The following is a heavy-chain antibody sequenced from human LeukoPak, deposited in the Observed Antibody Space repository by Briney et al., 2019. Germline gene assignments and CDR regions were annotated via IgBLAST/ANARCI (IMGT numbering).Heavy chain of an antibody. V-gene: IGHV3-74*01. CDR2: IKSDGSST. CDR1: GFTFSSYW. D-gene: IGHD2-2*03. CDR3: ATSDVGSPSL. J-gene: IGHJ4*02. Sequence: GGSLRLSCAASGFTFSSYWMHWVRQAPGKGLVWVSRIKSDGSSTNYADSVKGRFTVSRDNAKNTLYLQMNGLRAEDAAVYYCATSDVGSPSLWGQGTLVTVSS.